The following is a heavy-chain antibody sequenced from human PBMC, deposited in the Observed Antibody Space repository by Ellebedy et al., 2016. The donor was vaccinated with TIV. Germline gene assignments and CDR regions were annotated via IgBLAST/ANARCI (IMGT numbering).Heavy chain of an antibody. CDR3: ARPYPYNYYGMDV. Sequence: GESLKISCEASGFTLSGYWVHWVRQVPGKGLVWVARINTDGSSTSYADSVEGRFTISRDNAKKTLYLQMNSLRAEDTAVYYCARPYPYNYYGMDVWGQGTTVTVSS. CDR1: GFTLSGYW. CDR2: INTDGSST. J-gene: IGHJ6*02. V-gene: IGHV3-74*01.